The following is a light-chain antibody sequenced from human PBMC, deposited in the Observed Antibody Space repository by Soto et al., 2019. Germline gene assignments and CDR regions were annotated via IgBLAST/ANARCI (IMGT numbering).Light chain of an antibody. J-gene: IGKJ2*01. V-gene: IGKV1-39*01. CDR2: TAS. CDR1: QRINKN. CDR3: QQSVSTPYT. Sequence: DIQMTQSPCSLSASVGDSVTITCRASQRINKNLNWYQQKSGRAPRLLLLTASSLHSCVPSRCSGSGSRSDFTLTISRLQPEDSATYCCQQSVSTPYTFGQGTKLEI.